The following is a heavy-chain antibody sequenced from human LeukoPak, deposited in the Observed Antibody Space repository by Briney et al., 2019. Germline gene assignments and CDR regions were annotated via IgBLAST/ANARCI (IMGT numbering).Heavy chain of an antibody. Sequence: GGSLRLSCAASGFTLSNAWMSWVRQAPGKGLEWVGRIKSKTDGGTTDYTAPVKGRFTISRDDSKNALYLEMNSLKTEDTAVYYCTTDLAAMVRAVDYWGQGTLVTVSS. D-gene: IGHD5-18*01. J-gene: IGHJ4*02. CDR1: GFTLSNAW. CDR3: TTDLAAMVRAVDY. V-gene: IGHV3-15*01. CDR2: IKSKTDGGTT.